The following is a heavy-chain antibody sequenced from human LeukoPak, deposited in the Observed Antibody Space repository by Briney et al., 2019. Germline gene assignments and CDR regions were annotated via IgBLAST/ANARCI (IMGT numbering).Heavy chain of an antibody. J-gene: IGHJ4*02. CDR1: GGSISSSSYY. CDR3: ARGVAAAGKDFDY. CDR2: IYCSGST. Sequence: SETLSLTCTVSGGSISSSSYYWGWIRQPPGKGLEWIGSIYCSGSTYYNPSLKSRVTISVDTSKNQFSLKLSSVTAADTAVYYCARGVAAAGKDFDYWGQGTLVTVSS. V-gene: IGHV4-39*07. D-gene: IGHD6-13*01.